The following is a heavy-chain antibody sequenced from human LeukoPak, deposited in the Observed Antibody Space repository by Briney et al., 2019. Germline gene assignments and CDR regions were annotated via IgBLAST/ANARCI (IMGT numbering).Heavy chain of an antibody. J-gene: IGHJ4*02. CDR2: LDPEDGET. V-gene: IGHV1-24*01. Sequence: ASVKVSCKVSGYTLTELSMHWVRQAPGKGLEWMGGLDPEDGETIYAQKFQGRVTMTEDTSTDTDYMELSSLRSEDTAVYYCATVRRITIFGVVIRPWYFDYWGQGTLVTVSS. D-gene: IGHD3-3*01. CDR3: ATVRRITIFGVVIRPWYFDY. CDR1: GYTLTELS.